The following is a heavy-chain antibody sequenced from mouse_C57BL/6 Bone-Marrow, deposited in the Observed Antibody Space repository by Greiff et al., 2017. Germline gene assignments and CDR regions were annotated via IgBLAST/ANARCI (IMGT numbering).Heavy chain of an antibody. CDR2: IDPENGDT. Sequence: EVKLQESGAELVRPGASVKLSCTASGFNIKDDYMPWVKQRPEQGLEWIGWIDPENGDTEYASKFQGKATITADTSSHTAYPQLSSLTSEDTVVYYCTTFYYDYDGPPYWYFDVWGTGTTVTVSS. CDR3: TTFYYDYDGPPYWYFDV. V-gene: IGHV14-4*01. CDR1: GFNIKDDY. D-gene: IGHD2-4*01. J-gene: IGHJ1*03.